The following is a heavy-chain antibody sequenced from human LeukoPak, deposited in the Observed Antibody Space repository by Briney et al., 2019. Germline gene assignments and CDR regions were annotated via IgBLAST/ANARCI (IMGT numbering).Heavy chain of an antibody. Sequence: GGSLSLSCAVSGLTFSSHSMNWVRQAPGKGLEWVSSISSSTSYMYYADSLKGRFTISRDNAKNSLFLQMNSLRAEDTDVYYCARDAYNLFHFDYWGQGTLVTVSS. CDR3: ARDAYNLFHFDY. CDR1: GLTFSSHS. D-gene: IGHD5-24*01. V-gene: IGHV3-21*01. J-gene: IGHJ4*02. CDR2: ISSSTSYM.